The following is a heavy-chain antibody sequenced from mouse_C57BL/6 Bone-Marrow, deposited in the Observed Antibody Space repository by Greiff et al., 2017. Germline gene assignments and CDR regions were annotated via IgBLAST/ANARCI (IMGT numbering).Heavy chain of an antibody. J-gene: IGHJ3*01. V-gene: IGHV5-17*01. CDR3: ARGKGSLRRGFAY. CDR2: ISSGSSTI. Sequence: EVQVVESGGGLVKPGGSLKLSCAASGFTFSDYGMHWVRQAPEKGLEWVAYISSGSSTIYYADTVKGRFTIYRDNAKNTLFLQKTSLRSEDTAMYYCARGKGSLRRGFAYWGQGTLVTVSA. D-gene: IGHD1-2*01. CDR1: GFTFSDYG.